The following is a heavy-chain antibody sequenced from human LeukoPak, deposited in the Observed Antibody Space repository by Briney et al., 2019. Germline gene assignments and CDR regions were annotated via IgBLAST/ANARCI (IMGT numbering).Heavy chain of an antibody. Sequence: GASVKVSCKASGYTFTSYGISWVRQAPGQGLEWMGWISAYNGNTNYAQKLQGRVTMTTDTSTSTAYMELRSLRSDDTAVYYCARERALSLVGATTRPPSFADYWGQGTLVTVSS. D-gene: IGHD1-26*01. V-gene: IGHV1-18*01. CDR3: ARERALSLVGATTRPPSFADY. CDR1: GYTFTSYG. J-gene: IGHJ4*02. CDR2: ISAYNGNT.